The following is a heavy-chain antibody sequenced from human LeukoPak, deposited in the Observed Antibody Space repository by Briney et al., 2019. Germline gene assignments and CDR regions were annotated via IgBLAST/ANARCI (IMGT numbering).Heavy chain of an antibody. CDR2: INPNSGGT. V-gene: IGHV1-2*06. CDR1: GYTFTDYY. J-gene: IGHJ3*02. Sequence: ASVKVSFKASGYTFTDYYMHWVRQAPGQGLEWMGRINPNSGGTNYAQKFQGRVTMTRDTSISTAYMELSSLRSEDTAVYYCARGGIWYSSGWPGKDDAFDIWGQGKMVTVSS. D-gene: IGHD6-19*01. CDR3: ARGGIWYSSGWPGKDDAFDI.